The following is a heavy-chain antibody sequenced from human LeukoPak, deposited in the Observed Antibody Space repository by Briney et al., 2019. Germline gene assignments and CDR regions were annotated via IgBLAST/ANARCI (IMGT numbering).Heavy chain of an antibody. V-gene: IGHV4-59*01. D-gene: IGHD3-3*01. CDR3: VTGYYEPFDN. CDR1: GASFSSYY. Sequence: KPSETLSLTCSVSGASFSSYYWGWIRQSPGKGLEWLGYISDTGKTDYNPSLKSRGTLSLDTSKNQFSLRLTSVTAADTAVYYCVTGYYEPFDNWGQGTLVTVSS. J-gene: IGHJ4*02. CDR2: ISDTGKT.